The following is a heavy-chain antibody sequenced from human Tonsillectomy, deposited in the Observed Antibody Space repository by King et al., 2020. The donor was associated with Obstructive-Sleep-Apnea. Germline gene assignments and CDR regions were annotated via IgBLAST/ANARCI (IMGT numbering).Heavy chain of an antibody. J-gene: IGHJ6*02. V-gene: IGHV3-21*01. Sequence: VQLVESGGGLVKPGGSLRLSCAASGFTFSRYTMNWVRQAPGKGLEWVSSISSSGGYIYYADSMKGRFTISRDNAKNSLYLQINSLRAEDTVVYFCAREGAHMVRGVYYYYGMDVWGQGTTVTVSS. CDR2: ISSSGGYI. CDR1: GFTFSRYT. CDR3: AREGAHMVRGVYYYYGMDV. D-gene: IGHD3-10*01.